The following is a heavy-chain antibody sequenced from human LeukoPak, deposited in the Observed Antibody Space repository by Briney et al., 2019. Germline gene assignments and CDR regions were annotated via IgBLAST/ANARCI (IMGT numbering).Heavy chain of an antibody. V-gene: IGHV4-34*01. CDR3: ARLTTVTSIGYYYYGMDV. CDR1: GGSFSGYY. Sequence: SETLSLTCAVYGGSFSGYYWSWIRQPPGKGLEWIGEINHSGSTNYNPSLKSRATISVGTSKNQFSLKLSSVTAADTAVYYCARLTTVTSIGYYYYGMDVWGQGTTVTVSS. J-gene: IGHJ6*02. CDR2: INHSGST. D-gene: IGHD4-17*01.